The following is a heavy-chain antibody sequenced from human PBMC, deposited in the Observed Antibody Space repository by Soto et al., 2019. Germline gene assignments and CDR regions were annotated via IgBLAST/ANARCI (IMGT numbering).Heavy chain of an antibody. Sequence: SQTRSLTCAVSGIPISSSSSYYRCIRQPPGKGLERIGSIYYGGSSYSNPSLKCRVSMCLDTSKNLCSLTLTSVPASQTAAPYGARHEAYWGEGTGVTVAS. V-gene: IGHV4-39*01. CDR1: GIPISSSSSY. CDR2: IYYGGSS. CDR3: ARHEAY. J-gene: IGHJ4*02.